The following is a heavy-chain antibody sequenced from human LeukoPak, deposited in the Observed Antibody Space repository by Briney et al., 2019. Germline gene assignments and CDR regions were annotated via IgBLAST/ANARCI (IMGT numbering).Heavy chain of an antibody. CDR2: INWNGGST. D-gene: IGHD3-10*01. J-gene: IGHJ6*02. CDR1: GFTFDDYG. Sequence: GESLRLSCAASGFTFDDYGMSWVRQAPGKGLEWVSGINWNGGSTGYADSVKGRFTISRDNAKNSLYLQMNSLRAEDTALYHCARLGAMVRGVINYYYYGMDVWGQGTTVTVSS. V-gene: IGHV3-20*01. CDR3: ARLGAMVRGVINYYYYGMDV.